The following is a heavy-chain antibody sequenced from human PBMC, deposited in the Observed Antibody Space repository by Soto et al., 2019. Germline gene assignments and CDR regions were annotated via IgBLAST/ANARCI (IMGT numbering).Heavy chain of an antibody. CDR2: IIPIFGTA. CDR3: ARVALSIAVAGPYYYYYGMDV. Sequence: SVKVSCKASGGTFSSYAISWVRQAPGRGLEWMGGIIPIFGTANYAQKFQGRVTITADESTSTAYMELSSLRSEDTAVYYCARVALSIAVAGPYYYYYGMDVWGQGTTVTAP. J-gene: IGHJ6*02. D-gene: IGHD6-19*01. V-gene: IGHV1-69*13. CDR1: GGTFSSYA.